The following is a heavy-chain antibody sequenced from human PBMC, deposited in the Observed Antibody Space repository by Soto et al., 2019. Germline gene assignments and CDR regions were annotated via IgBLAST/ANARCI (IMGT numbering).Heavy chain of an antibody. CDR2: IHYSGST. CDR1: GGSVNIGTYY. V-gene: IGHV4-61*01. CDR3: ARDDVDTSMVRGSFSYYCHGLDV. D-gene: IGHD5-18*01. Sequence: PSETLSLTCTVPGGSVNIGTYYWSWIRQPPGKGLEWIGFIHYSGSTNYNPSLKGRVTMSVDTSNNQFSLRLTSVTAADTAVYYCARDDVDTSMVRGSFSYYCHGLDVWGQGATVTVSS. J-gene: IGHJ6*02.